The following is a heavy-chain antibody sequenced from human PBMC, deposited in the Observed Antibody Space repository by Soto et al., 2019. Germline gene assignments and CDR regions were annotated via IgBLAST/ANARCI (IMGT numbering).Heavy chain of an antibody. CDR2: INPNSGGT. CDR3: AREWEWELLRHYYGMDV. CDR1: GYTFTGYY. V-gene: IGHV1-2*02. D-gene: IGHD1-26*01. J-gene: IGHJ6*02. Sequence: ASVKVSCKASGYTFTGYYMHWVRQAPGQGLEWMGWINPNSGGTNYAQKFQGRVTMTRDTSISTAYMELSRLRSDDTAVYYCAREWEWELLRHYYGMDVWGQGTTVTVS.